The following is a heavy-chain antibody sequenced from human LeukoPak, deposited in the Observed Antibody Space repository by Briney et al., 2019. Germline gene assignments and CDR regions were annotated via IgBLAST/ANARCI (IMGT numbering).Heavy chain of an antibody. J-gene: IGHJ4*02. D-gene: IGHD2-15*01. CDR2: IYTSGST. CDR1: GGSISSGSYY. Sequence: PSETLSLTCTVSGGSISSGSYYWSWIRQPAGKGLEWIGRIYTSGSTNYNPSLKSRVTISVETSKNQFSLKLRSVTAADTAVYYCARLLSDDYGDYIGQGTLVTVSS. V-gene: IGHV4-61*02. CDR3: ARLLSDDYGDY.